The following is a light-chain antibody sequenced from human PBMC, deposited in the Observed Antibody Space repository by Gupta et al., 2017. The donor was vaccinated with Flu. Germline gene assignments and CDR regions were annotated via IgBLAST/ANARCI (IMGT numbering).Light chain of an antibody. CDR2: QVS. Sequence: ISCRSSQGLVYSDGNTYLHWFQQRPGQSPRSLIYQVSYRDSGVPDRFSGSGSGTDFTLKISRVEAEDVGIYFCMQGAHWPWAFGQGTTVEIK. V-gene: IGKV2-30*01. CDR3: MQGAHWPWA. J-gene: IGKJ1*01. CDR1: QGLVYSDGNTY.